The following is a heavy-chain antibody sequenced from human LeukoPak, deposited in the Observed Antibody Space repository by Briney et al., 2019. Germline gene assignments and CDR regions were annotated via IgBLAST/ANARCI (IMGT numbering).Heavy chain of an antibody. V-gene: IGHV3-7*01. Sequence: GGSLRLSCAASGFTFSGYWMSWVRQAPGKGLEWVANIKQDGSEKYYVDSVKGRFTISRDNAKNSLYLQMNSLRAEDTAVYYCASLLWFGEFYWGQGTLVTVSS. J-gene: IGHJ4*02. CDR2: IKQDGSEK. CDR3: ASLLWFGEFY. CDR1: GFTFSGYW. D-gene: IGHD3-10*01.